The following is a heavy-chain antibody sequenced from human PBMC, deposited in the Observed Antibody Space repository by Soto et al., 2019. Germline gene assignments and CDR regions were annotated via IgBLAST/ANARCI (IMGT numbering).Heavy chain of an antibody. CDR2: IYWDDDK. V-gene: IGHV2-5*02. D-gene: IGHD2-15*01. CDR1: GFSLSTSGVG. CDR3: AHVLVVVANYGMDV. Sequence: QITLKESGPTLVKPTQTLTLTCTFSGFSLSTSGVGVGWIRQPPGKALEWLALIYWDDDKRYSPSLTSRLTITKDNSKHQGVLTMTNMDPVDTATYYCAHVLVVVANYGMDVWGQGTTVTVSS. J-gene: IGHJ6*02.